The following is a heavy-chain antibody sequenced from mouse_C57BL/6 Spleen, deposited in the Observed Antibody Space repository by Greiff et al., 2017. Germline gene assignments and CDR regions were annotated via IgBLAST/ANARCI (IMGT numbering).Heavy chain of an antibody. J-gene: IGHJ4*01. CDR2: IDPEDGET. CDR3: AKSSITTVVAEGAMDY. D-gene: IGHD1-1*01. CDR1: GFNIKDYY. V-gene: IGHV14-2*01. Sequence: VQLQQSGAELVKPGASVKLSCTASGFNIKDYYMHWVKQRTEQGLEWIGRIDPEDGETKYAPKFQGKATITAHTSSNTAYLQLSSLTSEDTAVYYCAKSSITTVVAEGAMDYWGQGTSVTVSS.